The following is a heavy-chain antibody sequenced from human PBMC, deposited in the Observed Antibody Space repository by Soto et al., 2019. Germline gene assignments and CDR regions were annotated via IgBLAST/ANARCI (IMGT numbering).Heavy chain of an antibody. D-gene: IGHD5-12*01. V-gene: IGHV3-23*01. CDR1: GFTFSSHA. CDR2: ISGSGGST. CDR3: AKDFSGNRDY. Sequence: EVQLLESRGGLVQPGRSLRLSCAASGFTFSSHAMSWVRQAPGKGLEWVSAISGSGGSTYYADSVKGRFTISRDNSKNTLYLQMNSLRAEDTAVYYCAKDFSGNRDYWGQATLDTVSS. J-gene: IGHJ4*02.